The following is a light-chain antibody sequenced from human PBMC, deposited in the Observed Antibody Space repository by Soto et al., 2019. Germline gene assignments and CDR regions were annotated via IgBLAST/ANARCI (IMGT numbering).Light chain of an antibody. CDR3: QQYGDSSPRT. CDR2: GAS. V-gene: IGKV3-20*01. CDR1: RSIRDNY. Sequence: EIVLTQSPGTLSLSPGERATLSCRAGRSIRDNYLAWFQQKPGQPPRLLIYGASSRATGIPDRFSGSGSGTDFTLTINRLEPEDFAVYYCQQYGDSSPRTFGQGTKVEIK. J-gene: IGKJ1*01.